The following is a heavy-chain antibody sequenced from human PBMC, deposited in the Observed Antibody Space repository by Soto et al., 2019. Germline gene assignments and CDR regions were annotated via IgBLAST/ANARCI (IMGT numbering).Heavy chain of an antibody. CDR1: GFTVSSNY. CDR3: ARTSYSSGWYGYYGMDV. J-gene: IGHJ6*02. CDR2: IYSGGSA. D-gene: IGHD6-19*01. Sequence: GGSLRLSCAASGFTVSSNYMSWVRQAPGKGLEWVSVIYSGGSAYYADSVKGRFTISRDNSKNTLYLQMNSLRAEDTAVYYCARTSYSSGWYGYYGMDVWGQGTTVTVSS. V-gene: IGHV3-53*01.